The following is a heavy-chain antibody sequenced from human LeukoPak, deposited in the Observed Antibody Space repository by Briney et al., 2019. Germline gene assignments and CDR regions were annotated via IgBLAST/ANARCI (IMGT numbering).Heavy chain of an antibody. V-gene: IGHV4-59*01. D-gene: IGHD3-3*01. CDR3: ARVRPSTIFGVVRSYYYYYYYMDV. J-gene: IGHJ6*03. Sequence: PSETLSLTCTVSGGSISSYYWSWIRQPPGKGLEWIGYIYYSGSTNYNPSLKSRVTISVDTSKNQFSLKLSSVTAADTAVYYCARVRPSTIFGVVRSYYYYYYYMDVWGKGTTVTVSS. CDR2: IYYSGST. CDR1: GGSISSYY.